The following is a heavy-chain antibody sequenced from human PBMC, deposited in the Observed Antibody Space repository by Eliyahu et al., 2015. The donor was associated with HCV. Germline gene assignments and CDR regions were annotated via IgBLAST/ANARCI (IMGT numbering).Heavy chain of an antibody. CDR2: IYYRGST. CDR3: ARAHHDYGDYVRHDH. D-gene: IGHD4-17*01. Sequence: QVQLQESGPGLVKPSETLSLTCIVSGGSINNYYWSWIRQPPGKGLEWIGYIYYRGSTMYNSSLKSRVTISVDTSKNQFSLKMNSVTAADTAVYFCARAHHDYGDYVRHDHWGPGTLVTVSS. CDR1: GGSINNYY. V-gene: IGHV4-59*01. J-gene: IGHJ4*02.